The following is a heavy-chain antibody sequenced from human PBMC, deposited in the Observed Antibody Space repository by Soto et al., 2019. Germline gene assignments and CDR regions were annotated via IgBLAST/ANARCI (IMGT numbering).Heavy chain of an antibody. D-gene: IGHD2-15*01. Sequence: SETLSLTCTVSGGSISSYYWSWIRQPAGKGLEWIGRIYTSGSTNYNPSLKSRVTMSVDTSKNQFSLKLSSVTAADTAVYYCARDDCSGGSCLYYYYYGMDVWGQGTTVTVSS. V-gene: IGHV4-4*07. CDR3: ARDDCSGGSCLYYYYYGMDV. CDR1: GGSISSYY. J-gene: IGHJ6*02. CDR2: IYTSGST.